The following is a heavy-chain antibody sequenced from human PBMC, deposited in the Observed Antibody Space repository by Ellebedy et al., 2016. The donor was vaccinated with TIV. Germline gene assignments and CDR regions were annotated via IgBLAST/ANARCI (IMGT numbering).Heavy chain of an antibody. CDR1: GGCIGANDW. V-gene: IGHV4-4*02. CDR3: AREKWSDAD. Sequence: MPSETLSLTCAVTGGCIGANDWWSWVCQPPGQGPEWIGEIYHSGGTNYNPSLKSRVTMSVDKSKNQLSLNLSSVTAADTAVYYCAREKWSDADWGQGTLVTVSS. D-gene: IGHD1-26*01. CDR2: IYHSGGT. J-gene: IGHJ4*02.